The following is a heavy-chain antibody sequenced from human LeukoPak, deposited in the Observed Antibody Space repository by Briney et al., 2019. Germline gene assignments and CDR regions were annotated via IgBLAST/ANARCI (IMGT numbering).Heavy chain of an antibody. CDR1: GFTFSSYA. Sequence: GGSLTLYCAASGFTFSSYALRWGRQAPGLGLHSVSPFSGSGGSTYYADSVKGRFTISRDNSKNTLYLQMNSLRAEDTAVYYCAKEGEYYDFWSGYYFHFDYWGQGTLVTVSS. J-gene: IGHJ4*02. D-gene: IGHD3-3*01. CDR2: FSGSGGST. V-gene: IGHV3-23*01. CDR3: AKEGEYYDFWSGYYFHFDY.